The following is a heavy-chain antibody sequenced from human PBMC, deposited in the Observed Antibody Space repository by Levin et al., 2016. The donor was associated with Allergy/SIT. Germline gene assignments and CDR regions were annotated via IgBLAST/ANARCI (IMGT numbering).Heavy chain of an antibody. CDR1: GYTFTANY. CDR2: INPSGERT. V-gene: IGHV1-46*01. D-gene: IGHD5-24*01. Sequence: ASVKVSCKASGYTFTANYMHWVRQAPGQGLEWMGVINPSGERTVYAQKFRGRVTMTRDTSTSTDFLELTSLRSEDTAVYYCARDNSRDDTYWWFDPWGQGTLVTVSS. J-gene: IGHJ5*02. CDR3: ARDNSRDDTYWWFDP.